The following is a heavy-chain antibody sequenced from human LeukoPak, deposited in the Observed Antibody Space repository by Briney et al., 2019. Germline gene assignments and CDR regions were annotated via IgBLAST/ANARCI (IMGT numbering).Heavy chain of an antibody. CDR3: LYDSSGYYRFDY. CDR2: ISAYNGNT. J-gene: IGHJ4*02. D-gene: IGHD3-22*01. Sequence: GASVKVSCKASGYTFTSYGISWVRQAPGQGLEWMGWISAYNGNTNYAQKLQGRVTMTTDTSTSTVYMELSSLRSEDTAVYYCLYDSSGYYRFDYWGQGTLVTVSS. CDR1: GYTFTSYG. V-gene: IGHV1-18*01.